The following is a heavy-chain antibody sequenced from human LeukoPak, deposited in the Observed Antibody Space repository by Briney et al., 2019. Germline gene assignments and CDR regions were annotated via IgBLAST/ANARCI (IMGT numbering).Heavy chain of an antibody. J-gene: IGHJ4*02. CDR1: GFTFDDYA. CDR2: ISWNSGSI. CDR3: AKIVVADPFDY. V-gene: IGHV3-9*01. D-gene: IGHD6-19*01. Sequence: GGSLRLSCAASGFTFDDYAMHWVRQAPGKGLEWVSGISWNSGSIGYADSVKGRFTISRDNAKNSLYLQMNSLRAEDTALYYCAKIVVADPFDYWGQGTLVTVSS.